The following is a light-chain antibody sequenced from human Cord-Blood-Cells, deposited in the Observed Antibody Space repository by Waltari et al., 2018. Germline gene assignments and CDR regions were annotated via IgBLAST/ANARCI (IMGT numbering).Light chain of an antibody. V-gene: IGKV3-11*01. CDR1: QSVSSY. J-gene: IGKJ2*01. CDR3: QQRSNWPPYT. Sequence: DIVLTQSPATLPLSPGERATLPCRASQSVSSYLAWYQQKPGQAPRLLIYDASNRATGIPARFSGSGSGTDFTLTISSLEPEDFAVYYCQQRSNWPPYTFGQGTKLEIK. CDR2: DAS.